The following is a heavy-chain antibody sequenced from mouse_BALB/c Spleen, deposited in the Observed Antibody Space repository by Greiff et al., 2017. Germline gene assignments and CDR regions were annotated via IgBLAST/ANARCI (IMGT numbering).Heavy chain of an antibody. Sequence: VQRVESGPGLVQPSQSLSITCTVSGFSLTSYGVHWVRQSPGKGLEWLGVIWSGGSTDYNAAFISRLSISKDNSKSQVFFKMNSLQANDTAIYYCARNMELRDAMDYWGQGTSVTVSS. J-gene: IGHJ4*01. CDR3: ARNMELRDAMDY. CDR1: GFSLTSYG. CDR2: IWSGGST. D-gene: IGHD1-1*01. V-gene: IGHV2-2*02.